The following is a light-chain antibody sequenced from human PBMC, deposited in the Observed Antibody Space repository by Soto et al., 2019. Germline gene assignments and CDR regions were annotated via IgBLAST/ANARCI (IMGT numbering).Light chain of an antibody. CDR1: QGITSY. Sequence: DIQLTQSPSFLSASVGDRVTITCRASQGITSYLAWYQQKPGKAPKLMIYAASTLQSGVPSKFSGSVSGTEFTLTISSLPPEDFATYYWQQLNSYPLTVGQGTKLEIK. V-gene: IGKV1-9*01. J-gene: IGKJ2*01. CDR2: AAS. CDR3: QQLNSYPLT.